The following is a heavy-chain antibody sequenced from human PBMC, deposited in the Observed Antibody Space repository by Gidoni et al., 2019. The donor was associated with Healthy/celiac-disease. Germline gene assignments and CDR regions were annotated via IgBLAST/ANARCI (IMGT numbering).Heavy chain of an antibody. D-gene: IGHD6-13*01. J-gene: IGHJ5*02. CDR1: GGSISSGGYY. CDR3: ARAIAAAGRLNWFDP. Sequence: QVQLQESGPGLVKPSQTLSLTCTVSGGSISSGGYYWSWIRQHPGKGLEWIGYIYYSGSTYYNPSLKSLVTISVDTSKNQFSLKLSSVTAADTAVYYCARAIAAAGRLNWFDPWGQGTLVTVSS. CDR2: IYYSGST. V-gene: IGHV4-31*01.